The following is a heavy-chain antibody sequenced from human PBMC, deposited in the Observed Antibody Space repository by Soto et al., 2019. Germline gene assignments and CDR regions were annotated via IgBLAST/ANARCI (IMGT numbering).Heavy chain of an antibody. D-gene: IGHD5-12*01. Sequence: QVQLQESGPGLVKPSQTLCLTCTVSGGSISSGGYYWNWIRQHPGKGLEWIGYIYYSGSSYYNPSLKSRITISIDTSKNQFSLNLSSVTAADTAVYYCARVEMATITRYWGQGTLVTVSS. CDR3: ARVEMATITRY. J-gene: IGHJ4*02. CDR2: IYYSGSS. CDR1: GGSISSGGYY. V-gene: IGHV4-31*03.